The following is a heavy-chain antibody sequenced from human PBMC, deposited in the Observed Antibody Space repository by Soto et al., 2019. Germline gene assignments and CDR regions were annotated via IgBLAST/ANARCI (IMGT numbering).Heavy chain of an antibody. CDR1: GFTFSGLA. Sequence: GGSLRLSCEASGFTFSGLAMAWVRQAPGKGLEWVSVISASDGTTYYTDSLKGRFTISRDNSKNTLYMQMNSLGVDDTAVYYCAKDRTPAALPGGAFDFWGQGTMVTVSS. D-gene: IGHD6-25*01. CDR3: AKDRTPAALPGGAFDF. J-gene: IGHJ3*01. CDR2: ISASDGTT. V-gene: IGHV3-23*01.